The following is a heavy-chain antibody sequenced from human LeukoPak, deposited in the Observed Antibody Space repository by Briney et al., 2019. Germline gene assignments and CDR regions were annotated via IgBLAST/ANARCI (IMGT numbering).Heavy chain of an antibody. Sequence: GGSLRLSCAVSGFTFRSYAMSWVRQAPGKGLEWVSAISGGADSTYYADSVKGRFTISRDNSKNTLYLQMNSLRADDTARYYCTTDTFYMKGLDPWGQGTLVIVSS. J-gene: IGHJ5*02. D-gene: IGHD2/OR15-2a*01. CDR1: GFTFRSYA. CDR2: ISGGADST. V-gene: IGHV3-23*01. CDR3: TTDTFYMKGLDP.